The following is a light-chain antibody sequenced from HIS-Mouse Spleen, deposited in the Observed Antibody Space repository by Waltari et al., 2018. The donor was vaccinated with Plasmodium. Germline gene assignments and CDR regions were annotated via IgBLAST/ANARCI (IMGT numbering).Light chain of an antibody. Sequence: SYELTQPPSVSVSPGQTASITCSGDKLGDKSACWYPQKPGQSPVLVIYQDSKRPSGNPGRFSGSNSGNTATLTISGTQAMDEADYYCQALDSSTDYVFGTGTKVTVL. J-gene: IGLJ1*01. CDR1: KLGDKS. CDR2: QDS. V-gene: IGLV3-1*01. CDR3: QALDSSTDYV.